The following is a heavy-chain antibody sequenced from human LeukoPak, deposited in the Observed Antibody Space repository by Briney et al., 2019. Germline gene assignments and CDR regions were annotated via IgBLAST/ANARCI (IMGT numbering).Heavy chain of an antibody. CDR2: FDPEDGET. CDR3: ATPHVDGYYYDSSGYRH. CDR1: GYTLTELS. Sequence: ASVKVSCKVSGYTLTELSMHWVRQAPGKGLEWMGGFDPEDGETIYAQKFQGRVTMTEDTSTDTAYMGLSSLRSEDTAVYYCATPHVDGYYYDSSGYRHWGQGTLVTVSS. D-gene: IGHD3-22*01. V-gene: IGHV1-24*01. J-gene: IGHJ4*02.